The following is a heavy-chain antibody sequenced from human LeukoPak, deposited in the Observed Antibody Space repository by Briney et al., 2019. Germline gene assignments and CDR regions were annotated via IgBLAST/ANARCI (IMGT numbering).Heavy chain of an antibody. CDR1: GGSISSYY. Sequence: SETLSLTCTVSGGSISSYYWSWIRQPPGRGLEWVGYIYYSGSTNYNPSPKSRVTISVDTSKNQFSLKLSSVTAADTAVYYCARGSNRGAAADYWGQGTLVTVSS. CDR3: ARGSNRGAAADY. CDR2: IYYSGST. V-gene: IGHV4-59*01. J-gene: IGHJ4*02. D-gene: IGHD6-13*01.